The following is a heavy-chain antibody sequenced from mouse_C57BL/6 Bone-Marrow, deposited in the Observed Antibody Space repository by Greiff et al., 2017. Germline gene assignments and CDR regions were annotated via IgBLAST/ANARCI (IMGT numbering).Heavy chain of an antibody. D-gene: IGHD1-1*01. Sequence: QVQLQQPGAELVKPWASVKVSCKASGYTFTSYWMHWVKQRPGQGLEWIGRIHPSDSDTNYNQQFKGKATLTVDKSSSTAYMQLSSLTSEDSAVYYCAIKGPTVVAYFDYWGQGTTLTVSS. CDR3: AIKGPTVVAYFDY. J-gene: IGHJ2*01. CDR2: IHPSDSDT. V-gene: IGHV1-74*01. CDR1: GYTFTSYW.